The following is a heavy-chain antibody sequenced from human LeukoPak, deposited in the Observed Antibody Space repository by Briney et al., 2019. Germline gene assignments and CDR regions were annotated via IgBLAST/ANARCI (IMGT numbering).Heavy chain of an antibody. CDR3: AKDRSGSFLPGGFDY. CDR2: IRYDGSNK. Sequence: GGSLRLSCAASGFTFSSYGMHWVRQAPGKGLEWVAFIRYDGSNKYYADSVKGRFTISRDNSKNTLYLQMNSLRAEDTAVYYCAKDRSGSFLPGGFDYWGQGTLVTVSS. CDR1: GFTFSSYG. J-gene: IGHJ4*02. V-gene: IGHV3-30*02. D-gene: IGHD1-26*01.